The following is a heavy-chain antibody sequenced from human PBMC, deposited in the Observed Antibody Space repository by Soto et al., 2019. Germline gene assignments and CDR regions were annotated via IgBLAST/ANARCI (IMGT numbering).Heavy chain of an antibody. CDR3: ARAVGADDY. V-gene: IGHV3-7*03. D-gene: IGHD1-26*01. J-gene: IGHJ4*02. CDR1: GLALSSYW. Sequence: GGSLRLSCVASGLALSSYWVTWVRQAPGKGLEWVANIKKDGSEKYYVDSVRGRFTISRDNGKNSVYLQMNSLRAEDTAMYYCARAVGADDYWGQGTQVTVSS. CDR2: IKKDGSEK.